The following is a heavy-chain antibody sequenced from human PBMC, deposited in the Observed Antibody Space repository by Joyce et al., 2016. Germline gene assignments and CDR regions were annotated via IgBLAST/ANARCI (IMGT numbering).Heavy chain of an antibody. D-gene: IGHD6-25*01. J-gene: IGHJ4*02. CDR3: AKILTATYSSGWFLDY. Sequence: QVQLVESGGGVVQPGRSLRLSCAASGLTLSNSGVHWVRQAPGKGLEWVAVISYDGMYKYYADSVKGRFTISRDNSKNTVFLEMNSLRTEDTAVYYCAKILTATYSSGWFLDYWGQGTLVTVSS. CDR2: ISYDGMYK. CDR1: GLTLSNSG. V-gene: IGHV3-30*18.